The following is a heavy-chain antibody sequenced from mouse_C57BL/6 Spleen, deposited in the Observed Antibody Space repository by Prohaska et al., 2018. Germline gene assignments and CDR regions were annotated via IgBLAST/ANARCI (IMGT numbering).Heavy chain of an antibody. V-gene: IGHV6-3*01. CDR2: IRFKSDNYAT. J-gene: IGHJ3*01. CDR3: TADPNAY. CDR1: GFTFRHYW. Sequence: EVKLEESGGGLVQPGGSMILSCVSSGFTFRHYWMNWVRQSPEKVLEWVAQIRFKSDNYATHYAESVKGRFTISRDDSKSSVYLQMNNVRAEDTGIYYCTADPNAYWGQGTLVTVSA.